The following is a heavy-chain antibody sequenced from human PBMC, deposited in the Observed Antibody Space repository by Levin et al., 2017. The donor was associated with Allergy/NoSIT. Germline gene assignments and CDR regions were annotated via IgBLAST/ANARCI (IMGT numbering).Heavy chain of an antibody. J-gene: IGHJ6*02. CDR2: ISAYNGNT. CDR3: ARAKPVPRGYYGMDV. V-gene: IGHV1-18*01. Sequence: ASVKVSCKASGYTFTSYGISWVRQAPGQGLEWMGWISAYNGNTNYAQKLQGRVTMTTDTSTSTAYMELRSLRSDDTAVYYCARAKPVPRGYYGMDVWGQGTTVTVSS. D-gene: IGHD2-2*01. CDR1: GYTFTSYG.